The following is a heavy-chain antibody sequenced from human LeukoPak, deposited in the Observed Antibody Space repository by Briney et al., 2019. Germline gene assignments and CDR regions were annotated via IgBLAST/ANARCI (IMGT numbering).Heavy chain of an antibody. CDR2: ISYDGSNK. CDR3: AKRESSYGSGSYFLDY. D-gene: IGHD3-10*01. V-gene: IGHV3-30*18. J-gene: IGHJ4*02. CDR1: GFTFSSYG. Sequence: GGSLRLSCAPSGFTFSSYGMHWVRQAPGKGLEWVAVISYDGSNKYYADSVKGRFTISRDNSKNTLYLQMNSLRAEDTAVYYCAKRESSYGSGSYFLDYWGQGTLVTVSS.